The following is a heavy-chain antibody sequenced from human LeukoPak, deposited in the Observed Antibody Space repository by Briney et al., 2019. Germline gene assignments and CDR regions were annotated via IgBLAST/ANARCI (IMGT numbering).Heavy chain of an antibody. CDR1: GGSITSYY. V-gene: IGHV4-59*08. D-gene: IGHD6-13*01. CDR2: IYYSGSS. Sequence: SETLSLTCTVSGGSITSYYWSWIRQPPGKGLEWIGYIYYSGSSNYNPSLKSRVTISVDMSKNQFSLKLISVTAADTAVYYCARLMNIAAADFWGQGALVTVSS. J-gene: IGHJ4*02. CDR3: ARLMNIAAADF.